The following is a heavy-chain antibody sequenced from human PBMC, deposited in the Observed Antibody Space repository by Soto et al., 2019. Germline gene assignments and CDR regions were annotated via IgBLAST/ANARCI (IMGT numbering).Heavy chain of an antibody. D-gene: IGHD6-19*01. V-gene: IGHV1-18*01. J-gene: IGHJ4*02. CDR1: GYTFTSYG. CDR2: ISAYNGNT. Sequence: ASVKVSCKASGYTFTSYGISWVRQAPGQGLEWMGWISAYNGNTNYAQKLQGRVTMTTDTSTSTAYMELRSLRSDDTAVYYCAVDTNSSGWSSQYYFDYWGQGTLVTVPS. CDR3: AVDTNSSGWSSQYYFDY.